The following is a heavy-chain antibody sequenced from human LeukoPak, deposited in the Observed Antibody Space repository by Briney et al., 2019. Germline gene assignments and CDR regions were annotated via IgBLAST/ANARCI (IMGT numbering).Heavy chain of an antibody. D-gene: IGHD6-19*01. V-gene: IGHV3-74*01. CDR3: ATTPTYSSRRFDC. J-gene: IGHJ4*02. CDR1: GFTFSSSW. CDR2: INSDASSS. Sequence: GGSLRLSCVASGFTFSSSWMHWVRQAPGKGLVWVSRINSDASSSSYADSVKGRFTISRDNAKNTLFLQMSSLRVEDTGVYYCATTPTYSSRRFDCWGQGVLVTVSS.